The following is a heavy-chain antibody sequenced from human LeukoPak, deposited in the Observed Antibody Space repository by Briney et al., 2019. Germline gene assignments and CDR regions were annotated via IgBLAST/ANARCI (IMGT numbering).Heavy chain of an antibody. J-gene: IGHJ4*02. CDR2: ITSSRTI. Sequence: GGSLRLSCAASGFTFSNYSMNWVRQAPGKGLEWVSYITSSRTIYYADSVKGRFTISRDNAKNSLYLQMNSLRDEDTAVYYCARGTSSSESHSFDYWGQGTLVTVSS. V-gene: IGHV3-48*02. CDR3: ARGTSSSESHSFDY. D-gene: IGHD3-10*01. CDR1: GFTFSNYS.